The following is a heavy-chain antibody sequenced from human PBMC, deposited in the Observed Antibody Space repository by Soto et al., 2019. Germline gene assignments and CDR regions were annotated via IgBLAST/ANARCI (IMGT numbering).Heavy chain of an antibody. V-gene: IGHV3-21*01. J-gene: IGHJ3*02. D-gene: IGHD2-2*01. CDR1: GFTFSSYS. CDR3: ASDCSSTSCLRHDAFDI. CDR2: ISSSSSYI. Sequence: GGSLRLSCAASGFTFSSYSMNWVRQAPGKGLEWVSSISSSSSYIYYADSVKGRFIISRDNAKNSLYLQMNSLRAEDTAVYYCASDCSSTSCLRHDAFDIWGQGTMVTVSS.